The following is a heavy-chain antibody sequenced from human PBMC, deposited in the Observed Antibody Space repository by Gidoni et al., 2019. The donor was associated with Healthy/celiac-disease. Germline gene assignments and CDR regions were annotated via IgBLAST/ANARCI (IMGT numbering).Heavy chain of an antibody. CDR1: GGSISSSSYY. CDR2: IYYSGST. D-gene: IGHD5-18*01. V-gene: IGHV4-39*01. CDR3: ASVDTAMVTNFDY. Sequence: QLQLQESGPGLVKPSETLSLTCTVSGGSISSSSYYWGWIRQPPGKGLEWIGSIYYSGSTYYNPSLKSRVTISVDTSKNQFSLKLSSVTAADTAVYYCASVDTAMVTNFDYWGQGTLVTVSS. J-gene: IGHJ4*02.